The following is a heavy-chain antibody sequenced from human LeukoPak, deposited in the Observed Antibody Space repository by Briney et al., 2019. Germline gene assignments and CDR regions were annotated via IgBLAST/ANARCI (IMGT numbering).Heavy chain of an antibody. CDR1: GFIFDYFG. CDR2: ISYDETKT. V-gene: IGHV3-30*02. Sequence: GGSLRLSCAASGFIFDYFGMHWVRQAPGKGLAWVTFISYDETKTYYGDSVKGRFTVSRDNSKNALVLQMNSLREEDTGLYYCVKDKDTGSHWPSYFDAWGQGTLVTVSS. CDR3: VKDKDTGSHWPSYFDA. J-gene: IGHJ4*02. D-gene: IGHD1-26*01.